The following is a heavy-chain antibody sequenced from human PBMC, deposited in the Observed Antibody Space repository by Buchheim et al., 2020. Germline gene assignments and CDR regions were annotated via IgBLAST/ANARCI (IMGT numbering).Heavy chain of an antibody. Sequence: QVQLVESGGGVVQPGRSLRLSCAASGFTFSSYGMHWVRQAPGKGLEWVAAISNDGSNKYYGDSVKSRFTISRDNSKNTLYLQVNSLRAEDTAVYYCAKDLYAVAVAGADYWGQGAL. CDR2: ISNDGSNK. D-gene: IGHD6-19*01. CDR3: AKDLYAVAVAGADY. J-gene: IGHJ4*02. CDR1: GFTFSSYG. V-gene: IGHV3-30*18.